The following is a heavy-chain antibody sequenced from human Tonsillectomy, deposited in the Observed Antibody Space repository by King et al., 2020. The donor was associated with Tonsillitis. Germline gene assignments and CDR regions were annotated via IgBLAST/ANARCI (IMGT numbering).Heavy chain of an antibody. CDR3: ARAPPGNYYYYMDV. J-gene: IGHJ6*03. CDR2: INGDGSST. CDR1: GFTFSTYW. V-gene: IGHV3-74*01. Sequence: VQLVESGGGLVQPGGSLRLSCAASGFTFSTYWMHWVRQAPGKWLVWVSRINGDGSSTSYADSVKGRFTISRDNAKNTLYLQMNSPRAEDTAVYYCARAPPGNYYYYMDVWGKGTTVTVSS. D-gene: IGHD1-26*01.